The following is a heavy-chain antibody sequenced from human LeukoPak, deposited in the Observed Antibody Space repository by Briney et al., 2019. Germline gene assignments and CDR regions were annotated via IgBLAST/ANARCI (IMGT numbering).Heavy chain of an antibody. D-gene: IGHD2-2*01. CDR2: INHSGST. V-gene: IGHV4-34*01. CDR1: GGSFSGYY. J-gene: IGHJ4*02. CDR3: ARGWDIVVVPAAIGDPFDY. Sequence: SETLSLTCAVYGGSFSGYYWSWIRQPPGNGLEWIGEINHSGSTNYNPSLKSRVTISVDTSKNQFSLKLSSVTAADTAVYYCARGWDIVVVPAAIGDPFDYWGQGTLVTVSS.